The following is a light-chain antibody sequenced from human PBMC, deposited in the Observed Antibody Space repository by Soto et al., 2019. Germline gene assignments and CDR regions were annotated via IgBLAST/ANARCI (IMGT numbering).Light chain of an antibody. V-gene: IGKV3-20*01. CDR1: QTISKTY. Sequence: IVLTQSPDILSLSPGERATHSCRASQTISKTYVAWYRQRPGQAPNLLISGPSRWAIGIPDRFSASGSGTVFTLTISNVEPEDCAVYYCQQYSDSPYTFGQGTRLDIK. CDR2: GPS. CDR3: QQYSDSPYT. J-gene: IGKJ2*01.